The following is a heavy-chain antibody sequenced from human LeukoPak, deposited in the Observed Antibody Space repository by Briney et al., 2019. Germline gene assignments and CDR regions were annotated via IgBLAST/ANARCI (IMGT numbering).Heavy chain of an antibody. V-gene: IGHV4-61*02. CDR1: GGSISSGSYY. Sequence: SQTLSLTCTVSGGSISSGSYYWSWIRQPAGKGLEWIGRIYTSGSTNYNPSLKSRVTISVDTSKNQFSLKLSSVTAADTAVYYCARAHDYSNYGGSNWGQGTLVTVSS. J-gene: IGHJ4*02. CDR3: ARAHDYSNYGGSN. CDR2: IYTSGST. D-gene: IGHD4-11*01.